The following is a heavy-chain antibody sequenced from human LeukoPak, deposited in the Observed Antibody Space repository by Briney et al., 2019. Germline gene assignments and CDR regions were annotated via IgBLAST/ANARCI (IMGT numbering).Heavy chain of an antibody. V-gene: IGHV4-61*02. J-gene: IGHJ6*03. CDR2: IYTSGST. CDR1: GGSISSGSYY. CDR3: ARDRIYYYYMDV. Sequence: SETLSLTCTVSGGSISSGSYYWSWVRQPAGKGLEWIGRIYTSGSTNYNPSLKSRVTISVDTSKNQFSLKLSSVTAADTAVYYCARDRIYYYYMDVWGKGTTVTVSS.